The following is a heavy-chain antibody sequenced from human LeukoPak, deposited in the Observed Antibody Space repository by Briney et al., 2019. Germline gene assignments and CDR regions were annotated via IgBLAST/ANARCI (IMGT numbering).Heavy chain of an antibody. Sequence: PSETLSLTCAVSGVSISGSGYYLGWIRQPPGKGLEWIGNIYETGSTYYNASLQSRVTISIDMSKNQISLRLTSVSAADTAVYYCVKSGGYGLIDYWGQGTLVTVSS. CDR1: GVSISGSGYY. V-gene: IGHV4-39*01. J-gene: IGHJ4*02. CDR3: VKSGGYGLIDY. D-gene: IGHD6-19*01. CDR2: IYETGST.